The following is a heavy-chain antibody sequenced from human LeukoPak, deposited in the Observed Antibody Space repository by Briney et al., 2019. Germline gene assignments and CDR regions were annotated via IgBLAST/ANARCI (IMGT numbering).Heavy chain of an antibody. CDR3: ARRPPVGADAFDS. J-gene: IGHJ3*02. V-gene: IGHV4-39*01. CDR2: IYYSGST. Sequence: PSETLSLTCTVSGGSISSSSYYWGWIRQPPGKGLEWIGSIYYSGSTYYNPSLKSRVTISVDTSKNQFSLKLSSVTAADTAVYYCARRPPVGADAFDSWGQGTMVTVSS. D-gene: IGHD1-26*01. CDR1: GGSISSSSYY.